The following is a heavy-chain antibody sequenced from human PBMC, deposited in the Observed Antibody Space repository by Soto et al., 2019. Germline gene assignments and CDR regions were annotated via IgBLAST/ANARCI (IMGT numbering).Heavy chain of an antibody. D-gene: IGHD3-10*01. J-gene: IGHJ6*02. CDR1: GGSISSYY. Sequence: SETLSLTCTVSGGSISSYYWSWIRQPAGKGLEWIGRIYTSGSTNYNPSLKSRVTMSVDTSKNQFSLKLSSVTAADTAVYYCARGLMVRGYYYYGMDVWGQGTTVTV. V-gene: IGHV4-4*07. CDR2: IYTSGST. CDR3: ARGLMVRGYYYYGMDV.